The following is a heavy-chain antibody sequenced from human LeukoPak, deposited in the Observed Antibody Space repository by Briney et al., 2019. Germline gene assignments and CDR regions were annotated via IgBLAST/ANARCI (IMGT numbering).Heavy chain of an antibody. J-gene: IGHJ5*02. V-gene: IGHV4-34*01. D-gene: IGHD3-10*01. Sequence: SETLSLTCAVYGGSFSGYYWSWIRQPPGKGLEWIGVINHSGSTNYNPSLKSRVTISVDTSKNQFSLKLSSVTAADTAVYYCARGLVVYYYGSGSHNWFDPWGQGTLVTVSS. CDR1: GGSFSGYY. CDR2: INHSGST. CDR3: ARGLVVYYYGSGSHNWFDP.